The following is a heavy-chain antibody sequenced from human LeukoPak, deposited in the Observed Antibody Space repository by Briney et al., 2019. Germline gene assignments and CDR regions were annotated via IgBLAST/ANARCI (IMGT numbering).Heavy chain of an antibody. CDR3: ARGAVAGLYYFDY. J-gene: IGHJ4*02. CDR2: ISSSGVGR. D-gene: IGHD6-19*01. V-gene: IGHV3-48*03. CDR1: GFTFSSNE. Sequence: PGGSLRLSCAASGFTFSSNEMSWVRQAPGKGLEWVSHISSSGVGRYYADSVKGRFTISRDNAKNSLYLQMNSLRADDTGIYYCARGAVAGLYYFDYWGQGTLVTVSS.